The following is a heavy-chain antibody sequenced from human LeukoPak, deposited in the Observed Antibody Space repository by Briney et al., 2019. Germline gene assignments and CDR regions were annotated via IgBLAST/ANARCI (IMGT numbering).Heavy chain of an antibody. CDR3: ARDTGLGELSFSDY. CDR2: INPSGGST. D-gene: IGHD3-16*02. CDR1: GYTFTSYY. J-gene: IGHJ4*02. V-gene: IGHV1-46*01. Sequence: GASVKVSCKTSGYTFTSYYMHWVRQAPGQGLEWMGMINPSGGSTTYAQTFQGRVTMTTDTSTSTAYMELRSLRSDDTAVYYCARDTGLGELSFSDYWGQGTLVTVSS.